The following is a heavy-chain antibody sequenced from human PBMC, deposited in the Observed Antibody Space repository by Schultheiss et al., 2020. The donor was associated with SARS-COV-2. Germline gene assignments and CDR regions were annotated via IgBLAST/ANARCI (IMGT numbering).Heavy chain of an antibody. CDR3: VKDSDGTYDPKEYFQS. V-gene: IGHV3-23*01. CDR2: IRSSGRDT. CDR1: GFSFSFYS. Sequence: GGSLRLSCVASGFSFSFYSMTWVRQVPGKGLECVSGIRSSGRDTYYADSVRGRFTISRDNSKNTLFLQMNSLSAEDTAVYYCVKDSDGTYDPKEYFQSWGQGTRVTVSS. D-gene: IGHD3-3*01. J-gene: IGHJ1*01.